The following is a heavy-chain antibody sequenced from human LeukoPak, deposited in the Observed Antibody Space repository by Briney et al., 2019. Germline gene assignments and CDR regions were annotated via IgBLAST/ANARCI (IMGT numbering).Heavy chain of an antibody. CDR2: IYYSGST. CDR3: AIGPYSSGWYGVFDY. Sequence: KSSETLSLTCTVSGGSISSYYRSWIRQPPGKGLEWIGYIYYSGSTTYNPSLKSRVTISVDTSKNQCSLKLSSVTAADTAVYYCAIGPYSSGWYGVFDYWGQGTLVTVSS. V-gene: IGHV4-59*01. J-gene: IGHJ4*02. CDR1: GGSISSYY. D-gene: IGHD6-19*01.